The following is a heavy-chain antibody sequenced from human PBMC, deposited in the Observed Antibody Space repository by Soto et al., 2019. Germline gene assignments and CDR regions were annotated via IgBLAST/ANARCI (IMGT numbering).Heavy chain of an antibody. J-gene: IGHJ4*02. CDR2: IYYSGGT. CDR1: GGSSSSYY. Sequence: SETLSLNWTVAGGSSSSYYWIWIRQPPGKGLEWIGYIYYSGGTNYNPSLKSRVTISVDTSKNQFSLKLSSVTAADTAVYYCARDLRGFDYWGQGTLVTVSS. V-gene: IGHV4-59*01. D-gene: IGHD3-10*01. CDR3: ARDLRGFDY.